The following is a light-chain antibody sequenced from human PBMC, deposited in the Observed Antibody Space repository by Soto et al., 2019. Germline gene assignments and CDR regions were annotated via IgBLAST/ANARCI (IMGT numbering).Light chain of an antibody. CDR2: EVS. J-gene: IGLJ1*01. V-gene: IGLV2-14*01. CDR1: SSDVGGYNY. CDR3: QSYDSSRSPLYV. Sequence: QSVLTQPASVSGSPGQSITISCTGTSSDVGGYNYVSWYQQQSGKAPKLMIHEVSNRPSGVSNRFSGSKSGNTASLTISGLQAEDEADYYCQSYDSSRSPLYVFGTGTKV.